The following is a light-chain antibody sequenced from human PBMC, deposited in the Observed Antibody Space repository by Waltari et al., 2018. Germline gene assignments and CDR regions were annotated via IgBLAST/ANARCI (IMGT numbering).Light chain of an antibody. V-gene: IGLV1-40*01. J-gene: IGLJ1*01. CDR2: NDN. CDR1: STNIGTGYH. CDR3: QSYDSSVNGFYV. Sequence: QTVLTQLPSVSGAPGQRVTIPCTGSSTNIGTGYHVHWYQHLPGTAPKLPILNDNHRPSGVPARFSGSKSGSPASLAITGLQSEDEADYYCQSYDSSVNGFYVFGTGTRVTVL.